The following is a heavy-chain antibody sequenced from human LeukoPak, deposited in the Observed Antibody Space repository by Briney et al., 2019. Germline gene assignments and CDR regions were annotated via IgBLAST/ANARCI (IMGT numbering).Heavy chain of an antibody. D-gene: IGHD6-13*01. V-gene: IGHV3-23*01. J-gene: IGHJ4*02. Sequence: GGSLRLSCAASGFTFSSYAMSWVRQAPGKGLEWVSAISGSGGSTYYADSVKGRFTISRDNSKNTLYLQMNSLRAEDTAVYYCAKDRGSSWYGELDYWGRGTLVTVSS. CDR2: ISGSGGST. CDR3: AKDRGSSWYGELDY. CDR1: GFTFSSYA.